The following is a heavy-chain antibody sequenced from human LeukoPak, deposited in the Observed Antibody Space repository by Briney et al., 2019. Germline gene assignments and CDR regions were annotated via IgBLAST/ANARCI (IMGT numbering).Heavy chain of an antibody. CDR2: ISYDGSNK. V-gene: IGHV3-30*04. CDR1: GLTFSSYA. CDR3: ARARLSSSGSLDY. J-gene: IGHJ4*02. D-gene: IGHD1-26*01. Sequence: PGGSLRLSCAASGLTFSSYAMHWVRQAPGKGLEWVAVISYDGSNKYYADSVKGRFTISRDNSKNTLYLQMNSLRAEDTAVYYCARARLSSSGSLDYWGQGTLVTVSS.